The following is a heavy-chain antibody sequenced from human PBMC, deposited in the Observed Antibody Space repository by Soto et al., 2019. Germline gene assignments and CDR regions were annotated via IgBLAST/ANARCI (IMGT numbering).Heavy chain of an antibody. CDR3: ARDRCYDGTCYFASDS. J-gene: IGHJ5*01. CDR2: ISTTSFTI. CDR1: GFSFSTYN. V-gene: IGHV3-48*02. Sequence: EVRLMESGGGWVQPGGSLRLSCAASGFSFSTYNMDWVRQAPGKRPEWIAYISTTSFTIYYADSVKGRFTIYRDNDRNSLYLEMNSLRDEDTAVYHCARDRCYDGTCYFASDSWGQGTLVTVSS. D-gene: IGHD3-16*01.